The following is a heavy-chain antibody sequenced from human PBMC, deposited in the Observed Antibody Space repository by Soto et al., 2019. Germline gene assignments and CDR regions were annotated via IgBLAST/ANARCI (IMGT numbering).Heavy chain of an antibody. CDR3: ASGLGAEAGYYFDY. V-gene: IGHV4-30-4*01. Sequence: LALTCTVSGGSISSGDYYWSWIRQPPGKGLEWIGYIYYSGSTYYNPSLKSRVTISVDTSKNQFSLKLSSVTAADTAVYYCASGLGAEAGYYFDYWGQGTLVTVSS. J-gene: IGHJ4*02. D-gene: IGHD6-13*01. CDR1: GGSISSGDYY. CDR2: IYYSGST.